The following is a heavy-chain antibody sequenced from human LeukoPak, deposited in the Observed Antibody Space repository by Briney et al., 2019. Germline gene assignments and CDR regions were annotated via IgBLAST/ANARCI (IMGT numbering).Heavy chain of an antibody. CDR1: GFTVSSNY. Sequence: QPGGSLRLSCAASGFTVSSNYMSWVRQAPVKGLEWVSVIYSGGSTYYADSVKGRFTISRDNSKNTLYLQMNSLRAEDTAVYYCARDPNSSGSHPTDAFDIWGQGTMVTVSS. V-gene: IGHV3-66*01. J-gene: IGHJ3*02. CDR3: ARDPNSSGSHPTDAFDI. D-gene: IGHD6-19*01. CDR2: IYSGGST.